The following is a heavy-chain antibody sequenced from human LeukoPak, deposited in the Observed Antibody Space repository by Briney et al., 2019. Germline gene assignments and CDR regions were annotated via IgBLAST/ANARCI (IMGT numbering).Heavy chain of an antibody. CDR1: GFTFSSYA. CDR3: AKDQYDSSAHDY. CDR2: ISGSGGST. J-gene: IGHJ4*02. V-gene: IGHV3-23*01. D-gene: IGHD3-22*01. Sequence: GGSLRLSCAASGFTFSSYAMSWARQAPGKGLEWVSAISGSGGSTYYADSVKGRFTISRDNSKNTLYLQMNSLRAEDTAVYYCAKDQYDSSAHDYWGQGTLVTVSS.